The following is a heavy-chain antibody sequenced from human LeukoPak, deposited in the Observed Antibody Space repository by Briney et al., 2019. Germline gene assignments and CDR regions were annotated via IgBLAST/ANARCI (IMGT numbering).Heavy chain of an antibody. V-gene: IGHV3-9*01. CDR3: AKDAIGYCSGGSCYGELDY. D-gene: IGHD2-15*01. Sequence: SGGSLRLSCAASAFTFDDYAMHWVRQAPGKGLEWVSGISWNSGSIGYADSVKGRFTISRDNAKNSLYLQMNSLRAEDTALYYCAKDAIGYCSGGSCYGELDYWGQGTLVTVSS. CDR2: ISWNSGSI. J-gene: IGHJ4*02. CDR1: AFTFDDYA.